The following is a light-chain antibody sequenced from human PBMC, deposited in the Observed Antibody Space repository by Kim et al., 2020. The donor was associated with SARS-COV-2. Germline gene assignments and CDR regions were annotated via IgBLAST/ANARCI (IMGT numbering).Light chain of an antibody. CDR2: EDN. CDR1: SGSIASNY. J-gene: IGLJ2*01. CDR3: QSYDSSVV. Sequence: NFMLTQPHSVSESPGKTVTISCTRSSGSIASNYVQWYQQRPGSAPTTVIYEDNQRPSGVPDRFSGSIDSSSNSASLTISGLKTEDEADYYCQSYDSSVVCGGGTQLTVL. V-gene: IGLV6-57*04.